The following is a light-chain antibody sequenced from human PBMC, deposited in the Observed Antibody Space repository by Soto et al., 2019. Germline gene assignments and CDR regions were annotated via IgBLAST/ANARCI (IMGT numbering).Light chain of an antibody. J-gene: IGLJ2*01. CDR3: SSYAGSNNLI. CDR1: SSDLGDYDY. Sequence: QSALTQPTSASGSPGQSVTISCTGTSSDLGDYDYVSWYQQRPGKAPKVMIYEVNKRPSGVPDRFSGSKSGNAASLTVTGLQGEDEADYYCSSYAGSNNLIFGGRTKLTVL. V-gene: IGLV2-8*01. CDR2: EVN.